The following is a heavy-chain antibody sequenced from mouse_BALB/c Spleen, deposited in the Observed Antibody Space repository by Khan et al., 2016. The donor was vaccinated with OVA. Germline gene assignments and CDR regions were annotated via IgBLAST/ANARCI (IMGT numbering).Heavy chain of an antibody. CDR3: ARRNYFGYTFAY. Sequence: QVQLQQSGAELARPGASVKLSCTASGYTFTDYYINWVKQRTGKGLAWIGEISPGSGDTYYNERFMGKATLTADKSSSTAYMQLSSLNSEASAVYCCARRNYFGYTFAYWGQGTLVTVSA. J-gene: IGHJ3*01. CDR2: ISPGSGDT. D-gene: IGHD1-2*01. CDR1: GYTFTDYY. V-gene: IGHV1-77*01.